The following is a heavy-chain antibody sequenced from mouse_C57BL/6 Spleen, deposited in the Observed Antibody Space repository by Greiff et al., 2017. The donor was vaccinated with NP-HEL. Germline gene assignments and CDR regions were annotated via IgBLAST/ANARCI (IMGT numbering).Heavy chain of an antibody. CDR3: APGSSSFFDY. D-gene: IGHD1-1*01. CDR1: GYTFTDYY. CDR2: INPNNGGT. J-gene: IGHJ2*01. Sequence: EVQLQQSGPELVKPGASVKISCKASGYTFTDYYMNWVKQSHGKSLEWIGDINPNNGGTSYNQKFKGKATLTVDKSSSTAYMELRSLTSEDSAVYYCAPGSSSFFDYWGQGTTLTVSS. V-gene: IGHV1-26*01.